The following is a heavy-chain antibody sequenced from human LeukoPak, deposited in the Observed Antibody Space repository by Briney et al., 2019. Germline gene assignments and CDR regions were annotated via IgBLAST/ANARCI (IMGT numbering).Heavy chain of an antibody. CDR3: ATEKDLLLDS. D-gene: IGHD1-26*01. V-gene: IGHV1-24*01. CDR1: GYSLSELS. J-gene: IGHJ5*01. CDR2: FDPGDDAT. Sequence: ASVKVSCKVSGYSLSELSTHWVRQAPGQGLEWMGGFDPGDDATIYAQKFQGRVTMTEDTSTDTAYLELSSLRSEDTAVYFCATEKDLLLDSWGQGTPVTVSS.